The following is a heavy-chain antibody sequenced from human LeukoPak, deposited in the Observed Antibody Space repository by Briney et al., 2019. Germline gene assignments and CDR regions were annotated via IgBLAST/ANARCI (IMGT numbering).Heavy chain of an antibody. J-gene: IGHJ4*02. V-gene: IGHV4-31*03. CDR1: GDSISNGGSISNGGHY. Sequence: SETLSLTCTVSGDSISNGGSISNGGHYWSWIRQFPGKGLEWIGYIYHSGNTYYNPSLESRVTISVDTSENRFSLKLNSVTAADTAIYYCARDTRIEWLRFLDYWGQGILVTVSS. CDR3: ARDTRIEWLRFLDY. D-gene: IGHD5-12*01. CDR2: IYHSGNT.